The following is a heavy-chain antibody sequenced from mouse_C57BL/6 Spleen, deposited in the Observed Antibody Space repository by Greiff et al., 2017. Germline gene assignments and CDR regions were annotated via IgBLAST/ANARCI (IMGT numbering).Heavy chain of an antibody. Sequence: QVQLKQPGAELVKPGASVKLSCKASGYTFTSYWMHWVKQRPGRGLEWIGRIDPNSGGTKYNEKFKSKATLTVDKPSSTAYMQLSSLTSEDSAVYYCARRGNYSNYDWFAYWGQGTLVTVSA. CDR3: ARRGNYSNYDWFAY. CDR1: GYTFTSYW. V-gene: IGHV1-72*01. D-gene: IGHD2-5*01. J-gene: IGHJ3*01. CDR2: IDPNSGGT.